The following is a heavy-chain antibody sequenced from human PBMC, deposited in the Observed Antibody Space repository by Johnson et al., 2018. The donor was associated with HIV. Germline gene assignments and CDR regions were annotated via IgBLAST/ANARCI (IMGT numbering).Heavy chain of an antibody. V-gene: IGHV3-30*02. CDR3: ANDKGSSSWSGLDI. J-gene: IGHJ3*02. Sequence: VQLVESGGGVVQPGGSLRLSCAASGFSFSSYGMYWVRQATGKGLEWVAFIRYDGSNTYDADSGRGRFTISRDNSKNTLYLQMNSLRAEDTALYYCANDKGSSSWSGLDIWGQGTMVTVSS. CDR2: IRYDGSNT. CDR1: GFSFSSYG. D-gene: IGHD6-13*01.